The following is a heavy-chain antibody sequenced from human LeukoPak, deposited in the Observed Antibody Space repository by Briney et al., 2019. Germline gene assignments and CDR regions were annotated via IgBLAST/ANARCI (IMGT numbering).Heavy chain of an antibody. J-gene: IGHJ4*02. CDR3: ARELGGNYFDY. CDR2: INHSGST. D-gene: IGHD2-15*01. Sequence: SETLSLTCAVYGGSFSGYYWSWIRQPPGKGLEWTGEINHSGSTNYNPSLKSRVTISVDTSKNQFSLKLSSVTAADTAVYYCARELGGNYFDYWGQGTLVTVSS. V-gene: IGHV4-34*01. CDR1: GGSFSGYY.